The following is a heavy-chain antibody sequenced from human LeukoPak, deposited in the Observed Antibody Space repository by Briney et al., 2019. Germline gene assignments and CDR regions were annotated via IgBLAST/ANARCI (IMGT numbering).Heavy chain of an antibody. CDR3: ARGELYCSSTSCYRADSNYGVY. V-gene: IGHV1-2*02. CDR1: GYTFTGYY. Sequence: GASVKVSCKASGYTFTGYYMHWVRQAPGQGLEWMGWINPNSGGTNYAQKFQGRVTMTRDTSISTAYMELSRLRSDDTAVYYCARGELYCSSTSCYRADSNYGVYWGQGTLVTVSS. J-gene: IGHJ4*02. CDR2: INPNSGGT. D-gene: IGHD2-2*01.